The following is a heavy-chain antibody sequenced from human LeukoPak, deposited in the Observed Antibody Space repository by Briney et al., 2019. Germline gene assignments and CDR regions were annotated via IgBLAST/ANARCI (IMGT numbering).Heavy chain of an antibody. V-gene: IGHV3-30-3*01. Sequence: PGRSLRLSCAASGFTFSSYAMHWVRQAPGKGLEWVAVISYDGSNKYYADSVKGRFTISRDNAKNSLYLQMNSLRAEDTAVYYCARAYITTPGTDAFDIWGQGTMVTVSS. CDR1: GFTFSSYA. CDR2: ISYDGSNK. D-gene: IGHD3-3*01. CDR3: ARAYITTPGTDAFDI. J-gene: IGHJ3*02.